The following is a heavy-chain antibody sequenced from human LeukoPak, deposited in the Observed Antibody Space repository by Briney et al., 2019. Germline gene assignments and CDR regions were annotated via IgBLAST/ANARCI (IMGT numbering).Heavy chain of an antibody. CDR1: GGSISNYY. Sequence: SETLSLTCTISGGSISNYYWSWIRQPPGKGLEWIGYIYYSGSTNYNPSLKSRVTISVDTSKNQFSLKLSSVTAADTAVYYCARHDPPGPYYYGMDVWGQGTTVTVSS. CDR2: IYYSGST. J-gene: IGHJ6*02. CDR3: ARHDPPGPYYYGMDV. V-gene: IGHV4-59*01.